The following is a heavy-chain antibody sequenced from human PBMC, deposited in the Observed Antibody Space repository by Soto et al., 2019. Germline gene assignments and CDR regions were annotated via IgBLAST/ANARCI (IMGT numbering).Heavy chain of an antibody. CDR3: ARDRVGDGAYSLDY. J-gene: IGHJ4*02. D-gene: IGHD3-10*01. CDR2: LLTNGDT. V-gene: IGHV3-53*01. CDR1: GLGGDK. Sequence: PGGSLRLSCAASGLGGDKLGWVRQGPGKGLEWGASLLTNGDTQYADSVKGRFTVSRDSATNTQYLRMSRLRVEDTAVYYCARDRVGDGAYSLDYWAQGILVTVSS.